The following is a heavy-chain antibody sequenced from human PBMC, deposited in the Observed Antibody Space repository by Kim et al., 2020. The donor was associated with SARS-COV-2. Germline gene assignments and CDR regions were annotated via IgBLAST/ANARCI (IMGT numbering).Heavy chain of an antibody. Sequence: SETLSLTCTVSGGSISSYYWSWIRQPPGKGLEWIGYIYYSGSTNYNPSLKSRVTISVDTSKNQFSLKLSSVTAADTAVYYCARSVYLGWNYDYWGQGTLVTVSS. J-gene: IGHJ4*02. V-gene: IGHV4-59*01. CDR3: ARSVYLGWNYDY. D-gene: IGHD1-7*01. CDR1: GGSISSYY. CDR2: IYYSGST.